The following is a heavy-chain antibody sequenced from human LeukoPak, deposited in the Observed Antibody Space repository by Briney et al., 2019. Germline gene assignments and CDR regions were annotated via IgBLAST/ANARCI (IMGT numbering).Heavy chain of an antibody. CDR3: ARGLGRELDGAFDI. CDR2: IYSGGRT. Sequence: PGGSLRLSCAASGSIVSSNYMSWVRQAPGKGLEWVSVIYSGGRTYYADSVKGRFTISRDNSRNTLYLQMNSLRAEDTAVYYCARGLGRELDGAFDIWGQGTMVTVSS. V-gene: IGHV3-53*01. J-gene: IGHJ3*02. CDR1: GSIVSSNY. D-gene: IGHD3-10*01.